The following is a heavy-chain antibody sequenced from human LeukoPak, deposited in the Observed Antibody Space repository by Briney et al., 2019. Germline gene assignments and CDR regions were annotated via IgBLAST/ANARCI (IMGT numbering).Heavy chain of an antibody. V-gene: IGHV4-4*07. CDR2: IYTSGST. D-gene: IGHD3-3*01. CDR1: GGSISSYY. CDR3: TKGLESGDAFDI. J-gene: IGHJ3*02. Sequence: PSETLSLTCTVSGGSISSYYWSWIRQPAGKGLEWIGRIYTSGSTNYNPSLKSRVTMSVDTSKNQFSLKLSSVTAADTAVYYCTKGLESGDAFDIWGQGTMVTVSS.